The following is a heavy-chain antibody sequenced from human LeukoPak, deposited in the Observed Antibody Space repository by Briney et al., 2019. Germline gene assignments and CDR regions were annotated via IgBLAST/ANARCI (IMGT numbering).Heavy chain of an antibody. D-gene: IGHD2-21*02. V-gene: IGHV3-7*01. CDR1: GFTFSSYW. CDR2: IKQDGSEN. J-gene: IGHJ3*02. Sequence: GGSLRLSCAASGFTFSSYWMSWVRQAPGKGLEWVANIKQDGSENYYVDSVKGRFTISRDNAKISLYLQMNSLGAEDTAVYYCVRMRDRFNAFDIWGQGTLITVSS. CDR3: VRMRDRFNAFDI.